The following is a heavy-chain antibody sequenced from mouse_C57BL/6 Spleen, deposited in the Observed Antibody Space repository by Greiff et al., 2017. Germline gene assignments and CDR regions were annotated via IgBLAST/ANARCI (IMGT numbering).Heavy chain of an antibody. CDR2: INFDGSST. Sequence: EVQLVVSERGLVQPGRSMKLSCTASGFSFSDSYMAWVRQVPETGLAWVAIINFDGSSTYSMPSLKSRFLISSANAKIILYLQMGSLKSDDTATYYCARDPLYDGSSYWYFDVWGTGTTVTVSS. CDR3: ARDPLYDGSSYWYFDV. V-gene: IGHV5-16*01. D-gene: IGHD2-3*01. J-gene: IGHJ1*03. CDR1: GFSFSDSY.